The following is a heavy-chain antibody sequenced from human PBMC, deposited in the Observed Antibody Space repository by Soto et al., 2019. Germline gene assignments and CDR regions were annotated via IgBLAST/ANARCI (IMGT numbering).Heavy chain of an antibody. Sequence: SETLSLTCAVSGYSISSGYYWGWIRQPPGKGLEWIGSIYHSGSTYYNPSLKSRVTISVDTSKNQFSLKLSSVTAADTAVYYCARRGPNCSSTSCYRNYYYYGMDVWGQGTTVTAP. CDR2: IYHSGST. CDR3: ARRGPNCSSTSCYRNYYYYGMDV. J-gene: IGHJ6*02. D-gene: IGHD2-2*02. CDR1: GYSISSGYY. V-gene: IGHV4-38-2*01.